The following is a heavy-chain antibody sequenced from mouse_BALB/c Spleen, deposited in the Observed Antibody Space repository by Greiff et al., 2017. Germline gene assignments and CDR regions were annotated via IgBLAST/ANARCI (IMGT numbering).Heavy chain of an antibody. V-gene: IGHV5-6*01. CDR3: ARQGNGNYGGWFAY. D-gene: IGHD2-1*01. CDR1: GFTFSSYG. J-gene: IGHJ3*01. Sequence: EVKLMESGGDLVKPGGSLKLSCAASGFTFSSYGMSWVRQTPDKRLEWVATISSGGSYTYYPDSVKGRFTISRDNAKNTLYLQMSSLKSEDTAMYYCARQGNGNYGGWFAYWGQGTLVTVSA. CDR2: ISSGGSYT.